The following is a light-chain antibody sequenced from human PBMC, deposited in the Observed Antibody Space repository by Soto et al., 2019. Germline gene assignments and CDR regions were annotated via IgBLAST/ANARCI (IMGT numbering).Light chain of an antibody. CDR2: EGS. CDR3: CSYAGSSTWV. V-gene: IGLV2-23*01. Sequence: QFALTQPASVSGSPGQSITISCTGTSSDVGSSNLVSWYQQHPGKTPKLMSYEGSKRPSGVSDRFSGSKTGNTASLTISGLQAEDEGDYYCCSYAGSSTWVFGGGTQLTVL. J-gene: IGLJ3*02. CDR1: SSDVGSSNL.